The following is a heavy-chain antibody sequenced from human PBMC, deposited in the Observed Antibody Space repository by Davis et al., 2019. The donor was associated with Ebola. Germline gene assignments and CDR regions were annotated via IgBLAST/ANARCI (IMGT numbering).Heavy chain of an antibody. D-gene: IGHD4-17*01. CDR3: ARDPYHDYGDYVWFDP. CDR2: ISAYNGNT. CDR1: GYTFTSYG. J-gene: IGHJ5*02. Sequence: ASVKVSCKASGYTFTSYGISWVRQAPGQGLEWMGWISAYNGNTNYAQKLQGRVTMTTDTSTSTAYMELRSLRSDDTAVYYCARDPYHDYGDYVWFDPWGQGTLVTVSS. V-gene: IGHV1-18*01.